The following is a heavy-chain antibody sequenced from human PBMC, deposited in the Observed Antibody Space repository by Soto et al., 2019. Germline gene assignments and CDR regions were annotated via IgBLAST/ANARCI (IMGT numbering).Heavy chain of an antibody. CDR3: ARLHCDSPNCVPLDP. CDR2: MYYSGTS. CDR1: GGSISDDTYY. V-gene: IGHV4-39*01. Sequence: QLQLQESGPGLVKPSETLSLTCTVSGGSISDDTYYWGWIRQPPGKGLEWIGSMYYSGTSSYNPSLKSRVSMSVDTSKKQLSLRLTSVTAADTAVYDCARLHCDSPNCVPLDPWGQGTLVTVSS. J-gene: IGHJ5*02. D-gene: IGHD3-22*01.